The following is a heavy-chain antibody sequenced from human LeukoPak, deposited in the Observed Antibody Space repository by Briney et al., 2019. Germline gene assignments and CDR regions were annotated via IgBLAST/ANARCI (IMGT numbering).Heavy chain of an antibody. V-gene: IGHV5-51*01. CDR2: INPGDSET. CDR3: ARLGSSSWSDFDY. J-gene: IGHJ4*02. D-gene: IGHD6-13*01. CDR1: GYSFTSYW. Sequence: GESLKISCKGSGYSFTSYWIGWVRQMPGKGLEWMGIINPGDSETRYSPSFQGQVTISADKSISTAYLQWSSLKASDTAMYYCARLGSSSWSDFDYWGQGTLVTVSS.